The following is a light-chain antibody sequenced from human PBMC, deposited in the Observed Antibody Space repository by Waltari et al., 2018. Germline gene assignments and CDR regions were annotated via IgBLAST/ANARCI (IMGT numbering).Light chain of an antibody. CDR3: QQRSNWPRT. J-gene: IGKJ1*01. CDR2: DAS. CDR1: QSVSSY. V-gene: IGKV3-11*01. Sequence: EIVLTQSPATLSLSPGERATLSCRASQSVSSYLAWYQQKPGQAPRLLIDDASNRATGIPAMFSGSGSGTDFTLTISSLEPEDFAVYYCQQRSNWPRTFGQGTKVEIK.